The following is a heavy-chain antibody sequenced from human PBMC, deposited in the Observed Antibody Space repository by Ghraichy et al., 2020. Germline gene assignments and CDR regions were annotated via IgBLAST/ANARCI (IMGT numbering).Heavy chain of an antibody. D-gene: IGHD3-22*01. V-gene: IGHV4-59*08. CDR2: IYYSGST. J-gene: IGHJ4*02. Sequence: SETLSLTCTVSGGSISSYYWSWIRQPPGKGLEWIGYIYYSGSTNYNPSLKSRVTISVDTSKNQFSLKLSSVTAADTAVYYCARHLDPTMIVVWGQGTLVTVSS. CDR1: GGSISSYY. CDR3: ARHLDPTMIVV.